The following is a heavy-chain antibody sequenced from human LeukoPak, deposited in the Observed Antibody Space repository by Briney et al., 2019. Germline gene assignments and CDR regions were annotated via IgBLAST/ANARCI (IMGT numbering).Heavy chain of an antibody. CDR3: ARTLGWLNFDY. CDR1: GFTFSSYA. V-gene: IGHV3-30*17. Sequence: GGSLRLSCAASGFTFSSYAMLWVRQAPGKGLEWVAVISYDRSNKYYADSVKGRFTISRDNSKNTLYLQMNSLRAEDTAVYYCARTLGWLNFDYWGQGTLVTVSS. J-gene: IGHJ4*02. CDR2: ISYDRSNK. D-gene: IGHD5-24*01.